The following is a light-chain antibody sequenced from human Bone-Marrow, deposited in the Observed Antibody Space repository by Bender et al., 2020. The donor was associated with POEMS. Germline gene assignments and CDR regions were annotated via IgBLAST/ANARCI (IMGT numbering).Light chain of an antibody. Sequence: QSALTQPRSVSGSPGQSVTISCTGTSSDVGAYNYDSLYQQHPGKAPKLMIYDVTKRPSGVPDRFSGSRSGTSASLAISGLQSEDEADYYCAVWDDSLNGWVFGGGTKLTVL. CDR2: DVT. J-gene: IGLJ3*02. CDR3: AVWDDSLNGWV. CDR1: SSDVGAYNY. V-gene: IGLV2-11*01.